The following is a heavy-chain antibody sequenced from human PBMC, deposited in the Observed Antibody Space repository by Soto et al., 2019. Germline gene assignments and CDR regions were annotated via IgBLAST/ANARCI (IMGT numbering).Heavy chain of an antibody. Sequence: PGESLKISCKGSGYKFATNWIAWVRQMPGRGLEWMGIIYPGDSETIYSSSFRGHVTISADKSLNTAYLQWDSLTASDSAIYYCARGFTGSAGRFDPWGQGTVVTVSS. CDR3: ARGFTGSAGRFDP. CDR1: GYKFATNW. J-gene: IGHJ5*02. D-gene: IGHD6-25*01. CDR2: IYPGDSET. V-gene: IGHV5-51*01.